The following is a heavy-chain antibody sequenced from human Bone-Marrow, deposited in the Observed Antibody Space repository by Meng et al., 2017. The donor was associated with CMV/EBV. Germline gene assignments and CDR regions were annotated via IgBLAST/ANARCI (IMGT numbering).Heavy chain of an antibody. CDR3: ARDRWLRVLDY. Sequence: ASVKVSCKASGYTFTSYGISWVRQAPGQGLEWMGWINAYNGNTNYAQKLQGRVTMTTDTSTSTAYMELRSLGADDKAVYYGARDRWLRVLDYWGQGTLVTVSS. CDR1: GYTFTSYG. D-gene: IGHD5-24*01. CDR2: INAYNGNT. V-gene: IGHV1-18*01. J-gene: IGHJ4*02.